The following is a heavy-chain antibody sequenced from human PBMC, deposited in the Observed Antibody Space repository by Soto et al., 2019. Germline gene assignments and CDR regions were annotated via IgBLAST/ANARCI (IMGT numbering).Heavy chain of an antibody. CDR1: GFTFSSYG. CDR2: ISYDGGNE. CDR3: AKAVVAYSNYGYFEY. D-gene: IGHD4-4*01. V-gene: IGHV3-30*18. J-gene: IGHJ4*02. Sequence: QVQLVESGGGVVQPGRSLRLSCAASGFTFSSYGMHWVRQAPGKGLEWVAVISYDGGNEYYADSVKGRFTISRDNSKNTLYLQMNSLRAEDTAVYYCAKAVVAYSNYGYFEYWGQGTLVTVSS.